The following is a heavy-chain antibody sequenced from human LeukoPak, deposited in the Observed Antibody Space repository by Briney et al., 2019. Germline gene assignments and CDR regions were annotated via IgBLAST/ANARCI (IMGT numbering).Heavy chain of an antibody. D-gene: IGHD4-17*01. CDR3: AREVGLDYGDYP. CDR2: FDPEDGGT. Sequence: ASVKLSSNVSGYRLTKICMHWVRQAPGTGHGSVGNFDPEDGGTIYSQNFLGRGPITADESTSKDYMELGSQRPEDCGPCCCAREVGLDYGDYPWGQGTLVTVSS. CDR1: GYRLTKIC. V-gene: IGHV1-24*01. J-gene: IGHJ5*02.